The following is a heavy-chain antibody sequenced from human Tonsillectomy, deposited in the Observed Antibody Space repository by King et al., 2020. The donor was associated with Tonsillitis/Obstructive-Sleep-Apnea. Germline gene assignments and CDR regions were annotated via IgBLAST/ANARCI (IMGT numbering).Heavy chain of an antibody. Sequence: QLVQSGAEVKKSGASVKVSCKASGYTFPIYGISWVRQAPGQGLEWMGWISAYNGHTNYAQKLQGRLTMTTDTSTSTAYLELRSLRSDDTAVYYCARDSMSHYYDSSGYYTFNYWGQGTLVTVSS. CDR3: ARDSMSHYYDSSGYYTFNY. D-gene: IGHD3-22*01. CDR1: GYTFPIYG. CDR2: ISAYNGHT. V-gene: IGHV1-18*01. J-gene: IGHJ4*02.